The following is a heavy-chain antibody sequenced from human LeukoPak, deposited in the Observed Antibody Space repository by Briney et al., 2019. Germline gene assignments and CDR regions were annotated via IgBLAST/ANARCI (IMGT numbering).Heavy chain of an antibody. CDR2: INSDGSTT. D-gene: IGHD3-10*01. CDR3: VSFGSGRPC. J-gene: IGHJ4*02. V-gene: IGHV3-74*01. CDR1: GFTFSSYW. Sequence: QAGGSLRLSCAASGFTFSSYWMHWVRQAPGKGLVWVARINSDGSTTTYADSVKGRFTISRDNAKNTLYVQLNSLRPEDTAVYYCVSFGSGRPCWGQGALVTDCS.